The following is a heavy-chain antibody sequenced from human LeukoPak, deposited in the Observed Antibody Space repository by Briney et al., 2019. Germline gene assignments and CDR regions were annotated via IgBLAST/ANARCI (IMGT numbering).Heavy chain of an antibody. CDR1: GYTFTGYY. CDR3: ARAGQYSSSWYLLDY. CDR2: INPNSGGT. Sequence: GASVKVSCKASGYTFTGYYMHWVRQAPGQGLEWMGWINPNSGGTNYAQKFQGRVTMTRDTSISTAYMELSRLRSDDTAVYYCARAGQYSSSWYLLDYWGQGTLVTVSS. J-gene: IGHJ4*02. D-gene: IGHD6-13*01. V-gene: IGHV1-2*02.